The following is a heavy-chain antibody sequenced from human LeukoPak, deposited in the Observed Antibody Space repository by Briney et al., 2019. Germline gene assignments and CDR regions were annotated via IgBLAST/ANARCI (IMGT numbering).Heavy chain of an antibody. D-gene: IGHD1-26*01. CDR2: IYTSGST. J-gene: IGHJ4*02. CDR1: GGSISSGSYY. Sequence: PSQTLSLTCTASGGSISSGSYYWSWIRQPAGKGLEWIGRIYTSGSTNYNPSLKSRVTISVDTSKNQFSLKLSSVTAADTAVYYCERGRWELLPHFDYWGQGTLVTVSS. V-gene: IGHV4-61*02. CDR3: ERGRWELLPHFDY.